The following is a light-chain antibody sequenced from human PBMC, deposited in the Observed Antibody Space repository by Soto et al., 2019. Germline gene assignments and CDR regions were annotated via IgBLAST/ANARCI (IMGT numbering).Light chain of an antibody. CDR1: QSISDKY. J-gene: IGKJ2*02. CDR2: GAS. Sequence: EIVLTQSPGTLSLSPGERVTLSCRASQSISDKYLAWYQQKPGQAPRLLSYGASNRSTGIPDRFSGRGSGTDFTLTISRLEPEDFAVYYCQQYGSSPASTFGQGTKLEIK. CDR3: QQYGSSPAST. V-gene: IGKV3-20*01.